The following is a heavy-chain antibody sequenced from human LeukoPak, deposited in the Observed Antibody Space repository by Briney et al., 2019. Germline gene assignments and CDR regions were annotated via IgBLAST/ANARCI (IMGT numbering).Heavy chain of an antibody. J-gene: IGHJ4*02. Sequence: SVKVSYKASGGTFSNYAFNWVRQAPGQGLEWMGRIIPIFGTADYAQKFQGRVTLTTDESTTTAYMELSSLRSEDTSVYYCATDRSGYLARSRPPDFYGWGQGTMVSVS. V-gene: IGHV1-69*05. D-gene: IGHD3-22*01. CDR2: IIPIFGTA. CDR1: GGTFSNYA. CDR3: ATDRSGYLARSRPPDFYG.